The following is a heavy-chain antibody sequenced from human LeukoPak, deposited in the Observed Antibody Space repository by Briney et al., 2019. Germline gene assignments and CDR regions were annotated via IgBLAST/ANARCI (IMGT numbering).Heavy chain of an antibody. CDR3: ANMVRGVITNY. CDR2: IYSGGST. V-gene: IGHV3-53*01. D-gene: IGHD3-10*01. Sequence: GGSLRLSCAASGFTVSSNYMSWVRQAPGKGLEWVSVIYSGGSTYYADSVKGRFTISRDNSKNTLYLQMNSLRAEDTAVYYCANMVRGVITNYWGQGTLVTVSS. CDR1: GFTVSSNY. J-gene: IGHJ4*02.